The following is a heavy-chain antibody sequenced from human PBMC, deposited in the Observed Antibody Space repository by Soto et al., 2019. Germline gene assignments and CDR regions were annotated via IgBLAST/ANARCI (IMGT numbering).Heavy chain of an antibody. J-gene: IGHJ4*02. V-gene: IGHV3-7*01. CDR1: GFTFNSYW. CDR3: ARDTDPYYDFWSGSPSFDY. Sequence: EVQLVESGGGLVQPGVSLRLSCAASGFTFNSYWMSWVRQAPGKGLEWVANIKQDGSEKYYVDSVKGRFTISRDNAKNSLYLQMNSLRAEDTAVYYCARDTDPYYDFWSGSPSFDYWGQGTLVTVSS. D-gene: IGHD3-3*01. CDR2: IKQDGSEK.